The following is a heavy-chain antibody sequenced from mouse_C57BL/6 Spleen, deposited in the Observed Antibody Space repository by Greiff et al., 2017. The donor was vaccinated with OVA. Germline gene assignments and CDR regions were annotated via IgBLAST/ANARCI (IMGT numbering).Heavy chain of an antibody. CDR1: GFTFSDYG. Sequence: EVMLVESGGGLVKPGGSLKLSCAASGFTFSDYGMHWVRQAPEKGLEWVAYISSGSSTIYYADTVKGRFTISRDNAKNTLFLQMTSLRSEDTAMYYCARPGYYYGSSYVGYFDVWGTGTTVTVSS. J-gene: IGHJ1*03. D-gene: IGHD1-1*01. V-gene: IGHV5-17*01. CDR3: ARPGYYYGSSYVGYFDV. CDR2: ISSGSSTI.